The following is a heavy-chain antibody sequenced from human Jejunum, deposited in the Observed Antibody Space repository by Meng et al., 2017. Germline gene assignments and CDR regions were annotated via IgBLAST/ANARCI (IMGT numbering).Heavy chain of an antibody. CDR3: AKDRGSTWRTSSLFDP. CDR1: GFTFSFSNFA. D-gene: IGHD6-13*01. V-gene: IGHV3-23*01. J-gene: IGHJ5*02. CDR2: ISGGGGST. Sequence: GESLKISCAAPGFTFSFSNFAMSWVRHTPGKGLEWVSAISGGGGSTYYADSVKGRFTISRDNSRSTLYLQLNSLRAEDTAVYYCAKDRGSTWRTSSLFDPWGQGTLVTVSS.